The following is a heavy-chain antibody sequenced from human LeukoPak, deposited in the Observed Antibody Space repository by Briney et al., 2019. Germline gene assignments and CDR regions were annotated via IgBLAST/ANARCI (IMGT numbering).Heavy chain of an antibody. CDR1: GFTFSSYI. V-gene: IGHV3-48*01. CDR2: ISNSGSTI. Sequence: GGSLRLSCAASGFTFSSYIMNWVRQAPGKGLEWLSYISNSGSTIYYADSVKGRFSISRDNAKNSLWLQMSSLGAEDTAVYYCARGRGSCSGGTCYVDFWGQGTLVTVSS. CDR3: ARGRGSCSGGTCYVDF. D-gene: IGHD2-15*01. J-gene: IGHJ4*02.